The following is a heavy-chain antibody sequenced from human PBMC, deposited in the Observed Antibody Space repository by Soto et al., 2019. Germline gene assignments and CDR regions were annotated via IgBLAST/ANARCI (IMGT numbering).Heavy chain of an antibody. Sequence: LRLSCAASVFTFSSYGMHWVRQAPGKGLEWVAVIWYDGSNKYYADSVKGRFTISRDNSKNTLYLQMNSLRAEDTAVYYCARDTPLYSNYYYYGMDVWGQGTTVTVSS. J-gene: IGHJ6*02. D-gene: IGHD4-4*01. CDR2: IWYDGSNK. CDR3: ARDTPLYSNYYYYGMDV. V-gene: IGHV3-33*01. CDR1: VFTFSSYG.